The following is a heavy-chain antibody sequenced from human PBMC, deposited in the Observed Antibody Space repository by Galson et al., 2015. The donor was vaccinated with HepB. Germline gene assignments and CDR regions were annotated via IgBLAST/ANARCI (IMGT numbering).Heavy chain of an antibody. Sequence: TLSLTCTVSGGSISSGGYYWSWIRQHPGKGLEWIGYIYYSGSTYYNPSLKSRVTISVDTSKNQFSLKLSSVTAADTAVYYCVTGFSREYLDYWGQGTLVTVSS. CDR2: IYYSGST. V-gene: IGHV4-31*03. CDR1: GGSISSGGYY. D-gene: IGHD3-10*01. CDR3: VTGFSREYLDY. J-gene: IGHJ4*02.